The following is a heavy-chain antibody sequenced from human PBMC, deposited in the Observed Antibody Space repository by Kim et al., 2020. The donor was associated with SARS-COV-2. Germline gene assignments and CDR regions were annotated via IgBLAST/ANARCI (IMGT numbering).Heavy chain of an antibody. D-gene: IGHD3-22*01. V-gene: IGHV5-10-1*01. J-gene: IGHJ4*02. CDR1: GYSFTSYW. CDR2: IDPSDSYT. CDR3: ARHDAYYYDSSGYYSF. Sequence: GESLKISCKGSGYSFTSYWISWVRQMPGKGLEWMGRIDPSDSYTNYSPSFRGHVTISADKSISTAYLQWSSLKASDTAMYYCARHDAYYYDSSGYYSFGGQGTLVTVSS.